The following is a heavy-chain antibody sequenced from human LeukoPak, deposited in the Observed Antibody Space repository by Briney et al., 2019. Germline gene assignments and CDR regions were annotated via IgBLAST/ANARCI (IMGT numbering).Heavy chain of an antibody. CDR2: IYHSGSP. J-gene: IGHJ5*02. V-gene: IGHV4-30-2*01. D-gene: IGHD2-2*01. CDR1: GGSISRGGYS. CDR3: ARAISKDIVVVPAAIGWFDP. Sequence: SETLSLTCAVSGGSISRGGYSWSWIRQPPGKGLEWIGYIYHSGSPYYNPSLKSRVTISVDRSKNQFSLKLSSVTAADTAVYYCARAISKDIVVVPAAIGWFDPWGQGTLVTVSS.